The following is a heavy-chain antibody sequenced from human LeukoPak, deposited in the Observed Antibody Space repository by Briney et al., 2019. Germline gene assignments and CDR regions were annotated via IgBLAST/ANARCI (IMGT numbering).Heavy chain of an antibody. Sequence: PGGSLRLSCAAPGFTFSSYWMHWVRQAPGKGLVWVSHINGDGSTTSYADSVKGRFTISRDNAKNTVYLQMNSPRAEDTAVYYCAKGGSSSPRSTFDYWGQGTLLTVSS. CDR1: GFTFSSYW. CDR3: AKGGSSSPRSTFDY. D-gene: IGHD6-13*01. V-gene: IGHV3-74*01. J-gene: IGHJ4*02. CDR2: INGDGSTT.